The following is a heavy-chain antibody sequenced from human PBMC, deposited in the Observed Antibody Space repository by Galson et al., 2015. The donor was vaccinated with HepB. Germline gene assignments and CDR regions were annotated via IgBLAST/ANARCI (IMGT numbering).Heavy chain of an antibody. D-gene: IGHD3-22*01. J-gene: IGHJ4*02. Sequence: SLRLSCAASGFTFSSYAMHWVRQAPGRGLEWVAVISYDGSNKYYADSVKGRFTISRDNSKNTLYLQMNSLRAEDTAVYYCARLYDSSGYYYDLFDYWGQGTLVTVSS. CDR3: ARLYDSSGYYYDLFDY. V-gene: IGHV3-30*04. CDR2: ISYDGSNK. CDR1: GFTFSSYA.